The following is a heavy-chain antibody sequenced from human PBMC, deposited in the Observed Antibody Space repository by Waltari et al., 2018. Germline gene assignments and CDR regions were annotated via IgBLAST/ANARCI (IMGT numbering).Heavy chain of an antibody. V-gene: IGHV6-1*01. CDR3: ARDLSFKFDC. J-gene: IGHJ4*02. Sequence: QVELQQSGPGLVKPSQTLLLTCVISGDSVSSNSAAWNWIRQSPSRGLEWLGRTYYRSRWYNYYAVSMKGRITINPDTSKNQFSLQLNFVTPEDTAVYYCARDLSFKFDCWGQGILVTVSS. CDR2: TYYRSRWYN. CDR1: GDSVSSNSAA.